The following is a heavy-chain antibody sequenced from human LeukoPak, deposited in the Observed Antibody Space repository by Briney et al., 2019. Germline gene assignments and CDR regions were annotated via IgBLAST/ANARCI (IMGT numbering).Heavy chain of an antibody. CDR2: ISGSGGST. CDR3: AKDPPYGSGSLGYARRQNWFDP. Sequence: ASETLSLTCTVSGGSISSSSYYWGWVRQAPGKGLEWVSAISGSGGSTYYADSVKGWFTISRDNSKNTLYLQMNSLRAEDTAVYYCAKDPPYGSGSLGYARRQNWFDPWGQGTLVTVSS. V-gene: IGHV3-23*01. D-gene: IGHD3-10*01. J-gene: IGHJ5*02. CDR1: GGSISSSSYY.